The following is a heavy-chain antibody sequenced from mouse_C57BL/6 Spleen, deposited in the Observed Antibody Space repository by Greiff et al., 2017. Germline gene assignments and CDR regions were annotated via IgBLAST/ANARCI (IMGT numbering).Heavy chain of an antibody. D-gene: IGHD2-1*01. J-gene: IGHJ1*03. CDR1: GYAFSSYW. V-gene: IGHV1-80*01. Sequence: VQLQQSGAELVKPGASVKISCKASGYAFSSYWMNWVKQRPGKGLEWIGQIYPGDGDTKYNVKFKGKATLTADKSSSTAYMQLNSLTSEDSAVYFCARSPNYVYWYVDVWDTGTTVTVSS. CDR3: ARSPNYVYWYVDV. CDR2: IYPGDGDT.